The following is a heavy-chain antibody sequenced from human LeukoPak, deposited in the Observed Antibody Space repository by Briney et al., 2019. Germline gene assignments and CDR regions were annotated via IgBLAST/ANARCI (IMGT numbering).Heavy chain of an antibody. J-gene: IGHJ3*01. CDR3: ARDKGGRSGAIYSDAFDV. D-gene: IGHD4/OR15-4a*01. CDR2: IDQGGSTK. Sequence: QPGGSLRLSCAASGFTFNTYWMIWVRQAPGKGLEWVANIDQGGSTKYYVDSLKGRFTISRDNAKNSLYLQMNSLRAEDTAVYYCARDKGGRSGAIYSDAFDVWGQGTMVTVSS. V-gene: IGHV3-7*01. CDR1: GFTFNTYW.